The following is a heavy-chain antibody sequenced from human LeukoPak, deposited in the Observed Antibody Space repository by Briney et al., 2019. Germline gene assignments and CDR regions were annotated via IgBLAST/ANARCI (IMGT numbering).Heavy chain of an antibody. D-gene: IGHD3-10*01. CDR1: GFTFSSYA. J-gene: IGHJ4*02. V-gene: IGHV3-23*01. CDR2: ISGSGGST. Sequence: PGGSLRLSCAASGFTFSSYAMSWVRQAPGKGLEWVSAISGSGGSTYYADSVKGRFTISRDNSKNTLYLQMNSLRAEDTAVYYCAKSLMVRGVAEYYFDYWGQGTLVTVSS. CDR3: AKSLMVRGVAEYYFDY.